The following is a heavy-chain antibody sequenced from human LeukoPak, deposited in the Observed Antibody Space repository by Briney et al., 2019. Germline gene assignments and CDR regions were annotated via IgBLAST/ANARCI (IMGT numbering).Heavy chain of an antibody. J-gene: IGHJ5*02. D-gene: IGHD6-19*01. V-gene: IGHV4-59*01. CDR3: AVGGSGWFVGFDP. Sequence: SETLSLTCTVSGGSISSYYWSWIRQPPGKGLEWIGYIYYGGSTNYNPSLKSRVTISVDTSKNQFSLKLSSVTAADTAVYYCAVGGSGWFVGFDPWGQGTLVTVSS. CDR2: IYYGGST. CDR1: GGSISSYY.